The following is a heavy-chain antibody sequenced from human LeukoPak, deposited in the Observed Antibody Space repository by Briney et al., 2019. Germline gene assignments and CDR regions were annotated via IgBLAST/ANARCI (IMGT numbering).Heavy chain of an antibody. CDR3: AKVTYYDFWSGYPDY. CDR1: GFTFSSCA. D-gene: IGHD3-3*01. V-gene: IGHV3-23*01. CDR2: ISGSGGST. Sequence: GGSLRLSCAASGFTFSSCAMSWVRQAPGKGLEWVSAISGSGGSTYYADSVKGRFTISRDNSKNTLYLQMNSLRAEDTAVYYCAKVTYYDFWSGYPDYWGQGTLVTVSS. J-gene: IGHJ4*02.